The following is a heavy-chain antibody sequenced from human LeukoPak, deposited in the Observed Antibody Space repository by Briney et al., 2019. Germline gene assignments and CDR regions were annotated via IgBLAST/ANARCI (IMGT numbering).Heavy chain of an antibody. CDR3: TRDPATYYDILTGLSNWFDP. Sequence: GGSLRLSCTASGFTFGDYAMSWFRQAPGKGLEWVGFIRSKAYGGTTEYAATVKGRFTISSDDSKSIGYLQMNSLKTEDPAVYYCTRDPATYYDILTGLSNWFDPWGQGTLVTVSS. J-gene: IGHJ5*02. CDR1: GFTFGDYA. CDR2: IRSKAYGGTT. D-gene: IGHD3-9*01. V-gene: IGHV3-49*03.